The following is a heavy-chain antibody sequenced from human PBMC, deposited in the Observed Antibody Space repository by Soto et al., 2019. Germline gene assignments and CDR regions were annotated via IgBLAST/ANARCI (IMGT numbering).Heavy chain of an antibody. Sequence: PSETLSLTCAVYGGSFSGYYWSWIRQPPGKGLEWIGENNHSGSTNYNPSLKSRVTISVDTSKNQFSLKLSSVTAADTAVYYCARELYGDYWFDPWGQGTLVTVSS. J-gene: IGHJ5*02. CDR2: NNHSGST. V-gene: IGHV4-34*01. CDR1: GGSFSGYY. CDR3: ARELYGDYWFDP. D-gene: IGHD4-17*01.